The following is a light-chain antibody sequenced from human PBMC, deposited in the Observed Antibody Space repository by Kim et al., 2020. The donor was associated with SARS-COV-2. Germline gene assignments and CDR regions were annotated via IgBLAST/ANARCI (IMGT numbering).Light chain of an antibody. CDR2: DVR. J-gene: IGLJ1*01. CDR3: CSTSNTLDYV. Sequence: GLSIGISCSGTRGDIDNSNRDAWYQQHSGEAPRLIIFDVRDRPSGVSARCSGSKSANMASLTISGLRSEDEADYYCCSTSNTLDYVFGSGTKVTVL. V-gene: IGLV2-14*04. CDR1: RGDIDNSNR.